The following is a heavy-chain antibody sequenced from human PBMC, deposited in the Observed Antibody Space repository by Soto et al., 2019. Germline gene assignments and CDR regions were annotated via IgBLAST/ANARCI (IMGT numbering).Heavy chain of an antibody. J-gene: IGHJ5*02. CDR1: GFSFTGYY. CDR3: AKDLTRQLAYWLDP. V-gene: IGHV1-2*02. Sequence: ASVKVSCKASGFSFTGYYIHWLREAPGQGLEWMGWINAHSGGTEYAQKFQGRVTLTRDTSIATAYLTLTRLTSDDTALYYCAKDLTRQLAYWLDPWGQGTQVTVS. CDR2: INAHSGGT. D-gene: IGHD6-6*01.